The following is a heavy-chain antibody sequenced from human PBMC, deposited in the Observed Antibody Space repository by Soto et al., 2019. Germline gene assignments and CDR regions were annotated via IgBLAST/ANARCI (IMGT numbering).Heavy chain of an antibody. D-gene: IGHD3-22*01. CDR2: IIPVFQTA. J-gene: IGHJ4*02. Sequence: QEQLVQSGAEVKKPGSSVKVSCKASGGLFSSYPISWVRQVPGQGLEWMGGIIPVFQTAYYTERFKGRVTITADESTNTAYMALSSLRSEDTVIYYWARVGSGYTWFNEFWGQGTLVTVSS. V-gene: IGHV1-69*01. CDR3: ARVGSGYTWFNEF. CDR1: GGLFSSYP.